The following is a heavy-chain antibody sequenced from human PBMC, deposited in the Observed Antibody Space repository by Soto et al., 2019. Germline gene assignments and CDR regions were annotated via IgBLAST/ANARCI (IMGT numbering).Heavy chain of an antibody. V-gene: IGHV1-69*01. J-gene: IGHJ6*02. CDR1: GGTFSSYA. D-gene: IGHD1-26*01. CDR2: IIPIFGTA. Sequence: QVQLVQSGAEVKKPGSSVKVSCKAPGGTFSSYAISWVRQAPGQGLEWMGGIIPIFGTAKYAQKFQVRVTITADESTSTGYMALSSLRSEDTAVYYCARSQGGSSSLDIYYYYYYGMDVWGQGTTVTVSS. CDR3: ARSQGGSSSLDIYYYYYYGMDV.